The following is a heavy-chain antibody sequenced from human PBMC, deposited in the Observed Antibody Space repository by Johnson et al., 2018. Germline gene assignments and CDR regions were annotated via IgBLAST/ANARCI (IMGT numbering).Heavy chain of an antibody. CDR1: GFTFSNYA. CDR2: ISYDGSNK. J-gene: IGHJ4*02. Sequence: QVQLVESGGGVVQPGRSLRLSCAASGFTFSNYAMHWVRQAPGKGLVWVAVISYDGSNKYYADSVKGRFTISRDNSKNTLYLQMNSLRAEDTAVYYCAIPTYYDFWSGYYYWGQGTLVTVSS. CDR3: AIPTYYDFWSGYYY. V-gene: IGHV3-30-3*01. D-gene: IGHD3-3*01.